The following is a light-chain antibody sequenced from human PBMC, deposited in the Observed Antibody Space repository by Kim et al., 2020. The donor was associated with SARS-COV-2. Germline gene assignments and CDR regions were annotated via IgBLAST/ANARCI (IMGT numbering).Light chain of an antibody. CDR1: QGISNY. CDR2: AAS. CDR3: QKYNSSPWT. J-gene: IGKJ1*01. Sequence: PSVGDRVTITCRASQGISNYLVWYQQKTGEVPKVLIYAASTLQSGVPSRFSGSGSGTDFTLTISSLQPEDAATYYCQKYNSSPWTFGQGTKVDIK. V-gene: IGKV1-27*01.